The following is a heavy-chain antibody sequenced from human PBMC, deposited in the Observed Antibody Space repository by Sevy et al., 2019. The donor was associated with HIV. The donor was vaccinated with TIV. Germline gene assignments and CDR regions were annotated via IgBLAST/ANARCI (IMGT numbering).Heavy chain of an antibody. V-gene: IGHV3-30-3*01. Sequence: GGSLRLSCAASGFTFSSYAMHWVRQAPGKGLEWVAVISYDGSNRYYADSVKGRFTISRDNSKNTLYLQMNSLRAEDTAVYYCARDRFGWEPEIFDYWGQGTLVTVSS. CDR1: GFTFSSYA. CDR3: ARDRFGWEPEIFDY. CDR2: ISYDGSNR. J-gene: IGHJ4*02. D-gene: IGHD1-26*01.